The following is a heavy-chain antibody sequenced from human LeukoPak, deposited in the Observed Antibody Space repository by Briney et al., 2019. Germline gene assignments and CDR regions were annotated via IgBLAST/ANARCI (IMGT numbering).Heavy chain of an antibody. CDR2: ISWNSGSI. CDR3: AKDRTSSSSDHFDY. J-gene: IGHJ4*02. V-gene: IGHV3-9*01. CDR1: GFTFDDYA. Sequence: GGSLRLSCAAAGFTFDDYAMHWVRQAPGKGLEWVSGISWNSGSIGYADSVKGRFTISRDNAKNSLYLQMNSLRAEHTALYYCAKDRTSSSSDHFDYWGQGTLVTVSS. D-gene: IGHD6-6*01.